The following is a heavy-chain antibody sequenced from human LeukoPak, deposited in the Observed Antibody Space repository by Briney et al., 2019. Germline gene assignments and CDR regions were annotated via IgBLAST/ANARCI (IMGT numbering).Heavy chain of an antibody. CDR2: ISYDGGNQ. D-gene: IGHD3-10*01. CDR1: GFSFSSYG. Sequence: GGSLRLSCAASGFSFSSYGIHWVRQAPGKGLEWVAVISYDGGNQYYADSVKGRFTISRDNSKNTLYLQMNSLRPEHTAVYYCAQAPHSELLLRDLWGQRTLVTVSS. CDR3: AQAPHSELLLRDL. J-gene: IGHJ4*02. V-gene: IGHV3-30*18.